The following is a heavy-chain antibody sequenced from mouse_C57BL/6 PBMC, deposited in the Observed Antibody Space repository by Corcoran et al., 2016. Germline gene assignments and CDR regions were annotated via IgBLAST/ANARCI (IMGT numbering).Heavy chain of an antibody. CDR2: INTYSGVP. D-gene: IGHD2-4*01. V-gene: IGHV9-3*01. J-gene: IGHJ2*01. CDR1: GYTFTTYG. CDR3: ARMIYDYDEVYFDY. Sequence: QIQLVQSGPELKKPGETVKISCKASGYTFTTYGMSWVKQAPGKGLKWMGWINTYSGVPTYADDFKGRFAFSLETSASTDYLQINNLKNEDTATYFCARMIYDYDEVYFDYWGQGTTLTVSS.